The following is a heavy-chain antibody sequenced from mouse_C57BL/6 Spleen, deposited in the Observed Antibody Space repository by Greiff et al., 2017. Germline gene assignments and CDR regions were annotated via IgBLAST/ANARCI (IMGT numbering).Heavy chain of an antibody. CDR3: ARGDYYDYSYYAMDY. J-gene: IGHJ4*01. V-gene: IGHV1-55*01. D-gene: IGHD2-4*01. CDR2: IYPGSGST. Sequence: VQLQQPGAELVKPGASVKMSCKASGYTFTSYWITWVKQRPGQGLEWIGDIYPGSGSTNYNEKFKSKATLTVDTSSSTAYMQLSSLTSEDSAVYYCARGDYYDYSYYAMDYWRQGTSVTVSS. CDR1: GYTFTSYW.